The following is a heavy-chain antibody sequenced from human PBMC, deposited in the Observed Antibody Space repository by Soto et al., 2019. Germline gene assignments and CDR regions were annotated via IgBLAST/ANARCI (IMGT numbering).Heavy chain of an antibody. Sequence: QVQLVQSGAEVKKPGASVKVSCKASGYTFSSYDINWVRQATGQGLEWMGWMNPNSGNTGYAQKFQGRVTMTRNIAISTAYMELSSLRSEETAVLYCAMGNKPTGYYGMDVWGQGTTVTVSS. J-gene: IGHJ6*02. V-gene: IGHV1-8*01. CDR2: MNPNSGNT. CDR3: AMGNKPTGYYGMDV. CDR1: GYTFSSYD.